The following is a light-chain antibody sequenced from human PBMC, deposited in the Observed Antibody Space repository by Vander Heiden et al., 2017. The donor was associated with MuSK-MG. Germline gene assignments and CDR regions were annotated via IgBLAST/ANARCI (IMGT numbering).Light chain of an antibody. V-gene: IGLV3-19*01. J-gene: IGLJ2*01. Sequence: SSELTQDPAVSVALGQTVRITCQGDSLRSYYASWYQQKPGQAPVLVIYGKNNRPSGTPDRFSGSSSGNTASLTITGAQAEDEADYYCNSRDSSGNHLVVFGGGTKLTVL. CDR2: GKN. CDR3: NSRDSSGNHLVV. CDR1: SLRSYY.